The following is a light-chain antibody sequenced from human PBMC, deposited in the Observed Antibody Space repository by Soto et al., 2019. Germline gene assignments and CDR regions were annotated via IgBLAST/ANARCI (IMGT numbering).Light chain of an antibody. CDR2: NAS. CDR1: QSVSNW. V-gene: IGKV1-5*03. CDR3: QQFNSSPYT. Sequence: DILMTQSPAIVSASVGDRVTITCRASQSVSNWLAWYQQKPGKAPSLLIYNASTLQSGVPSRFSGSGSGTDFTLTISSLQPDDFATYYCQQFNSSPYTFGQGTKVEI. J-gene: IGKJ2*01.